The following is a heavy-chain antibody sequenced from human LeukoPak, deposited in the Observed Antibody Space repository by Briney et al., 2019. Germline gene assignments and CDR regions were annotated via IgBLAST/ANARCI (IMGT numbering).Heavy chain of an antibody. Sequence: GGSLRLSCAASGFTFSSYAMSWVRQAPGKGLEWVSAISGSGGSTYYADSVKGRFTISRDNSKNTLYLQMNSLRAEDTAVYYCAKEEGSYYYGSGSYDYWGQGTLVTVSS. J-gene: IGHJ4*02. CDR1: GFTFSSYA. D-gene: IGHD3-10*01. CDR3: AKEEGSYYYGSGSYDY. V-gene: IGHV3-23*01. CDR2: ISGSGGST.